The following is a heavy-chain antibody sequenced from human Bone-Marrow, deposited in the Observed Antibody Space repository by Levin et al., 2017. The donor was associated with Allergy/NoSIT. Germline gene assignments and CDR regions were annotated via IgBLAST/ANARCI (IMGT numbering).Heavy chain of an antibody. J-gene: IGHJ4*02. CDR2: IYYSGST. D-gene: IGHD6-13*01. Sequence: SETLSLTCTVSGGSISSGDYYWSWIRQHPGKGLEWIGYIYYSGSTYYNASLKSRVTISVDTSKNQFSLKLSSVTAADTAVYYCARGQSRTSSNWDKASFDYWGQGTLVSVSS. CDR1: GGSISSGDYY. CDR3: ARGQSRTSSNWDKASFDY. V-gene: IGHV4-31*03.